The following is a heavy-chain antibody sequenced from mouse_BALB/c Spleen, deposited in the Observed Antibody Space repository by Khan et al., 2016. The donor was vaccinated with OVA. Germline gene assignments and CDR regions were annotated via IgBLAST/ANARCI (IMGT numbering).Heavy chain of an antibody. D-gene: IGHD4-1*01. Sequence: VELVQSGGDLVKPGGSLKLSCAASGFTFSSYSMSWVRQTPDKRLEWVATISSGGDYTYYPDSVKGRFTISRDNATNTLYLQMSSLKSEDTAMCYCASHLTGSFAYWGQGTLVTVSA. CDR3: ASHLTGSFAY. CDR2: ISSGGDYT. J-gene: IGHJ3*01. V-gene: IGHV5-6*01. CDR1: GFTFSSYS.